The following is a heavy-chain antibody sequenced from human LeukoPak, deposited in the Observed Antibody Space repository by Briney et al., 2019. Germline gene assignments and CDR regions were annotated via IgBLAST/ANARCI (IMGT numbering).Heavy chain of an antibody. V-gene: IGHV3-48*03. CDR1: GFLFSSYE. D-gene: IGHD2-15*01. CDR2: FSSSGSNI. Sequence: GGSLRLSCAASGFLFSSYEMNWVRESPGKGLEWVLYFSSSGSNIYYADSVKGRFTISRDNAKNSLFLQMNSRRAEDTAVYYCARGGLAGGFDIWGQGTMVTVSS. CDR3: ARGGLAGGFDI. J-gene: IGHJ3*02.